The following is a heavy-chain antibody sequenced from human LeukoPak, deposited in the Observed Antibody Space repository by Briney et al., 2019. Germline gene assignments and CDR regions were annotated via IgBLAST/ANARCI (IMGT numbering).Heavy chain of an antibody. CDR2: TYYRSKWYN. J-gene: IGHJ5*02. D-gene: IGHD3-10*01. CDR3: ARVKMGRWGSGSYENWFDP. CDR1: GDSVSSNSAA. Sequence: SQTLSLTCAISGDSVSSNSAAWNWIRQSPSRGLEWLGRTYYRSKWYNDYAVSVKSRITINPDTSKNQFSLQLNSVTPEDTAVYYCARVKMGRWGSGSYENWFDPWGQGTLVTVSS. V-gene: IGHV6-1*01.